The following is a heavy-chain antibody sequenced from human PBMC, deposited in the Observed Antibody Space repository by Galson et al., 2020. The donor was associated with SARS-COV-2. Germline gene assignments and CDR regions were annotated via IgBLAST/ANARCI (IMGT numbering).Heavy chain of an antibody. CDR1: GGSISSGGYY. V-gene: IGHV4-31*03. Sequence: ASETLTLTCTVSGGSISSGGYYWSWIRQHPGKGLEWIGYTYYSGSTYYNPSLKSRVTISVDTSKNQFSLKLSSVTAADTAVYYCARGDYDSSGYYFGPFQHWGQGTLVTVSS. J-gene: IGHJ1*01. D-gene: IGHD3-22*01. CDR2: TYYSGST. CDR3: ARGDYDSSGYYFGPFQH.